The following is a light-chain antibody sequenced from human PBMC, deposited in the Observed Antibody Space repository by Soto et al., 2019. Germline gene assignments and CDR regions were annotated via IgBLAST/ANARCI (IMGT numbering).Light chain of an antibody. V-gene: IGKV2-28*01. CDR2: LGS. CDR1: QSLLHSSGYNY. CDR3: MQALQTPLT. Sequence: DIVMSKTTLSLPVTTGDAASIPSRSSQSLLHSSGYNYLDWYLQKPGQSPQLLIYLGSTRASGVPDRFSGGGSGTEFTLKISRVEAEDAGVYYCMQALQTPLTFGGGTKVDIK. J-gene: IGKJ4*01.